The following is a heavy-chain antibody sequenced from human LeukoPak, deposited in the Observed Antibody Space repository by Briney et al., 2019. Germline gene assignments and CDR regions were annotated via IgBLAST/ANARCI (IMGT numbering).Heavy chain of an antibody. CDR2: VSYSGST. Sequence: SETLSLTCTVSGGSINNYYWSWIRQPPGKGLEWIGYVSYSGSTNYNPSLKSRVTISVDTSKNQFSLKLSSVTAADAAVYYCARKEVGATTFDYWGQGTLVTVSS. CDR3: ARKEVGATTFDY. D-gene: IGHD1-26*01. CDR1: GGSINNYY. V-gene: IGHV4-59*13. J-gene: IGHJ4*02.